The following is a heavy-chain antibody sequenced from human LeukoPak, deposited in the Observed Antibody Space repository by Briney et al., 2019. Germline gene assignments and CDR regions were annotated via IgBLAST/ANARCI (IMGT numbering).Heavy chain of an antibody. V-gene: IGHV4-4*09. Sequence: PSETLSLTCTVSGGSINNYYWSWVRQLPGKGLEWIGYIYTSGSTNYSPSLKSRVTISLDTSKNQFSLNLNSVTAADTAIYYCARHPRPTIHWYFDLWGRGTLVTVSS. D-gene: IGHD3-3*01. J-gene: IGHJ2*01. CDR2: IYTSGST. CDR1: GGSINNYY. CDR3: ARHPRPTIHWYFDL.